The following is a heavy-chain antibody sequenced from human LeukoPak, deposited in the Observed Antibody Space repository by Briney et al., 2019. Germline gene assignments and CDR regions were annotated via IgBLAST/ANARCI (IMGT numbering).Heavy chain of an antibody. J-gene: IGHJ6*02. Sequence: PGGSLRLSCAASGFTFSSYSMNWVRQAPGKGLEWVSYISSSSSTIYYADSVKGRFTISRDNAKNSLYLQMNGLRAEDTAVYYCASVSGSYYYGMDVWGQGTTVTVSS. D-gene: IGHD3-16*01. CDR3: ASVSGSYYYGMDV. V-gene: IGHV3-48*01. CDR1: GFTFSSYS. CDR2: ISSSSSTI.